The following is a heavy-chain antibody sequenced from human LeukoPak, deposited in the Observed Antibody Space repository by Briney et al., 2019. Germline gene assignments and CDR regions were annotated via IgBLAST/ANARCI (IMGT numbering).Heavy chain of an antibody. J-gene: IGHJ6*03. Sequence: LTGGSLRLSCAASGFTFSSYAMSWVRQAPGKGLEWVSAISGSGGSTYYVDSVKGRFTISRDNSKNTLYLQMNSLRAEDTAVYYCAKDQSTGTYYYYYYYMDVWGKGTTVTVSS. CDR3: AKDQSTGTYYYYYYYMDV. V-gene: IGHV3-23*01. CDR1: GFTFSSYA. D-gene: IGHD7-27*01. CDR2: ISGSGGST.